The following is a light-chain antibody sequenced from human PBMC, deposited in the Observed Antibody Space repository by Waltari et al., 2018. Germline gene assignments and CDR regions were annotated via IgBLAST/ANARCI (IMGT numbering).Light chain of an antibody. CDR1: NSNIGSNY. CDR2: MNH. Sequence: QSVLTQPPSTSGTPGQRVTISCSGSNSNIGSNYVYWYQQVPGLAPKLLIYMNHQRPSGCPDRFSGAKSGTSASLAISALRSEDEADYYCAAWDDSLSAVPFGGGTKVTVL. V-gene: IGLV1-47*01. J-gene: IGLJ2*01. CDR3: AAWDDSLSAVP.